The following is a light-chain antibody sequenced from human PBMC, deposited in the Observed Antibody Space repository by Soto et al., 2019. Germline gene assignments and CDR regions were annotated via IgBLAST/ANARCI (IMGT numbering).Light chain of an antibody. Sequence: EIVVTKSPATLSLSPGERASLSCRASQSVSSYLAWYQQKPGQAPRLLIYDASNRATGIRARFSGSGSGTDFTLTISSLEPEDFAVYYCQQRSNWFTFGPGTKVDIK. CDR1: QSVSSY. CDR2: DAS. J-gene: IGKJ3*01. V-gene: IGKV3-11*01. CDR3: QQRSNWFT.